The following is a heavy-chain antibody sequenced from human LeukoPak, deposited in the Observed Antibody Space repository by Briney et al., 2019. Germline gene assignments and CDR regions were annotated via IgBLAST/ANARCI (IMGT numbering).Heavy chain of an antibody. D-gene: IGHD6-13*01. J-gene: IGHJ6*03. V-gene: IGHV3-30*02. CDR2: IWYDGSNK. CDR1: GFTFCRYG. CDR3: AKDQLDPTVAAAGSDYYYYMDV. Sequence: GGSLRLSYVASGFTFCRYGMHSVRQAPGKGLERVALIWYDGSNKYYADSVKGRFTISRDNSKNTLYLQMNSLRAEDTAVYYCAKDQLDPTVAAAGSDYYYYMDVWGKGTTVTISS.